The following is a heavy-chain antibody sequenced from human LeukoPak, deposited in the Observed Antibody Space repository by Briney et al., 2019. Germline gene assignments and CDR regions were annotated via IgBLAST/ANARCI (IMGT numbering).Heavy chain of an antibody. CDR1: GGSITSYY. Sequence: SETLSLTCTVSGGSITSYYWSWIRQPPGKGLEWIGYIYYSGSTNYNPSLKSRVTISVDTSKNQFSLKLSSVTAADTAVYYCAREGNYYDSSGYLDYWGQGTLVTVSS. V-gene: IGHV4-59*01. CDR2: IYYSGST. CDR3: AREGNYYDSSGYLDY. J-gene: IGHJ4*02. D-gene: IGHD3-22*01.